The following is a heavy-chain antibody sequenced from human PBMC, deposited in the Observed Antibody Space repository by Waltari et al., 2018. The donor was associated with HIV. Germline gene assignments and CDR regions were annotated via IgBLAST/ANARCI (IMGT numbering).Heavy chain of an antibody. CDR1: GFTFSSYS. V-gene: IGHV3-21*01. CDR3: ARDQIVATEGGNFDY. Sequence: EVQLVESGGGLVKPGGSLRLSCAASGFTFSSYSMNWVRQAPGKGLEWVSSISSSSSYIYYADSVKGRFTISRDNAKNSLYLQMNSLRAEDTAVYYCARDQIVATEGGNFDYWGQGTLVTVSS. CDR2: ISSSSSYI. D-gene: IGHD5-12*01. J-gene: IGHJ4*02.